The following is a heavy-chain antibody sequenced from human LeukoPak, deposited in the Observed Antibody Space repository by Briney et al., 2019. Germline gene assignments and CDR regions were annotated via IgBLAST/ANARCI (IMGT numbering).Heavy chain of an antibody. D-gene: IGHD3-9*01. CDR1: GFTFSSYA. V-gene: IGHV3-23*01. CDR2: ISGSGGST. J-gene: IGHJ4*02. CDR3: AKQPYYDILTGPFDY. Sequence: GGSLRLSCAASGFTFSSYAMSWVRQAPGKGLEWVSAISGSGGSTYYADSVKGRFTISRDNSKNTLYLQMNSLRAEDTAVYYCAKQPYYDILTGPFDYWGQGTLVTVSS.